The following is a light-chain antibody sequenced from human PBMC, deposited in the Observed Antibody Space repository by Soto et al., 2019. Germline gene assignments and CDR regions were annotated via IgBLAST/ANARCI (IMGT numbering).Light chain of an antibody. CDR3: QKYDRSSYT. J-gene: IGKJ2*01. CDR1: QSVSSIY. CDR2: GAS. V-gene: IGKV3-20*01. Sequence: EIVLTQSPGTLSLSPGERATLSCRASQSVSSIYLAWYQQKPGQPPRLLIYGASSRATGIPDRFSGSGSGTDFTLTISRLKPEDFAVYYCQKYDRSSYTFGQGTTLEIK.